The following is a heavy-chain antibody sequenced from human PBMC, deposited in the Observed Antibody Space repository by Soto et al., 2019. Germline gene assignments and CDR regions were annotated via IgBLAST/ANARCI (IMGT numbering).Heavy chain of an antibody. V-gene: IGHV1-18*01. CDR2: ISAYNGNT. J-gene: IGHJ6*02. CDR1: AYNFNTYG. CDR3: VAWRGGPPL. D-gene: IGHD1-1*01. Sequence: QVQLVQSGAEVKKPGASVKVSCKAPAYNFNTYGITWVRQAPGQGLEWMGWISAYNGNTNYAKNLQGRFTMTTDTSTSTGYMELRSLRSDDTAVYFCVAWRGGPPLWGRGTTVTVSS.